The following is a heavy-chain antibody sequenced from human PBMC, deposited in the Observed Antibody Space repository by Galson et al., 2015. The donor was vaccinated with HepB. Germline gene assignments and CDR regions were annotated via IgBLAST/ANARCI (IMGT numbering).Heavy chain of an antibody. J-gene: IGHJ4*02. CDR3: AKDPDTYYDFWSGYPSSPEPFDY. V-gene: IGHV3-23*01. CDR2: ISGSGGST. Sequence: SLRLSCAASGFTFSDYYMSWIRQAPGKGLEWVSAISGSGGSTYYADSVKGRFTISRDNSKNTLYLQMNSLRAEDTAVYYCAKDPDTYYDFWSGYPSSPEPFDYWGQGTLVTVSS. CDR1: GFTFSDYY. D-gene: IGHD3-3*01.